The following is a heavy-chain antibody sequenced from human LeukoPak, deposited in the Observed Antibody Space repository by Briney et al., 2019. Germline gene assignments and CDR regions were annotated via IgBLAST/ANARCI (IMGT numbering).Heavy chain of an antibody. D-gene: IGHD4-17*01. CDR1: GYTLTGYY. CDR3: ARETTATLGY. J-gene: IGHJ4*02. Sequence: ASVKVSCKTSGYTLTGYYIHWVRQAPGQGLEWMGWINPNSGGTNYAQRFQGRVTMTRDTSISTAYMGLSRLISDDTAVYYCARETTATLGYWGQGTLVTVSS. V-gene: IGHV1-2*02. CDR2: INPNSGGT.